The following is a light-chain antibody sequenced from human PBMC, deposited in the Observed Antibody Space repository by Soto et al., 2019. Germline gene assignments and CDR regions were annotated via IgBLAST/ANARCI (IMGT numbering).Light chain of an antibody. CDR3: GAWDESLKGYL. CDR1: SANIGNNY. J-gene: IGLJ1*01. CDR2: TDN. Sequence: SVVRRPAPACRTPGQRVTFTYSGRSANIGNNYVCWYQHLPGTAPKLLIYTDNQRPSGVPDRFSGSKSGTSASLAINGLQSGDEADYCCGAWDESLKGYLLGTGNNVT. V-gene: IGLV1-44*01.